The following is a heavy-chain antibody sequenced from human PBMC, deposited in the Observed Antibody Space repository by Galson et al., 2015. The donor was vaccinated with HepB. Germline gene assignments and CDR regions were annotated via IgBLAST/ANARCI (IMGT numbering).Heavy chain of an antibody. J-gene: IGHJ4*01. V-gene: IGHV3-30*18. CDR2: ISYDGSYK. D-gene: IGHD3-16*02. CDR3: AKDASTFGGVVVLFYFDH. CDR1: GFTFSSYG. Sequence: SLRLSCAASGFTFSSYGMHWVRQAPGKGLEWVAVISYDGSYKYYADSVKGRFTISRDNSKNTLYLQMNSLRAEDTAVYYCAKDASTFGGVVVLFYFDHWGHGTLVTVSS.